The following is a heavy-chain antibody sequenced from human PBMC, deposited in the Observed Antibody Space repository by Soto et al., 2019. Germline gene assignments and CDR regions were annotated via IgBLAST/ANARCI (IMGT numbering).Heavy chain of an antibody. CDR2: TYYRSKWYS. CDR3: ARLIGTRWLDY. V-gene: IGHV6-1*01. J-gene: IGHJ4*02. Sequence: QVQLQQSGPGLVKPSQTLSLTCAISGDSVSSYSVVWNWIRQSPSGGLEWLGRTYYRSKWYSEYGLSGQSRITVTSDTSKNQVSLLLDSVTPDDTAVYYCARLIGTRWLDYSGQGTLVTVSS. D-gene: IGHD3-9*01. CDR1: GDSVSSYSVV.